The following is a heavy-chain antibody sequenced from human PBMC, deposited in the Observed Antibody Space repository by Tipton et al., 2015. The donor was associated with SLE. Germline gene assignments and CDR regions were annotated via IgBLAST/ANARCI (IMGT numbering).Heavy chain of an antibody. J-gene: IGHJ4*02. Sequence: SLRLSCAASGFTFSTFGMIWVRQAPGKGLEWVSSIIGSGGSTYYADSAKGRFTISRDNSKNMLYLQMNSLRVEDTAVYYCAKHLEDGFANWGQGTLVTVSS. V-gene: IGHV3-23*01. CDR1: GFTFSTFG. CDR3: AKHLEDGFAN. CDR2: IIGSGGST.